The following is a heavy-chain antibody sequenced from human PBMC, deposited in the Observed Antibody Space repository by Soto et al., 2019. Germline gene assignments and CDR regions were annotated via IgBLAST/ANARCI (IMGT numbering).Heavy chain of an antibody. CDR1: GFTFSSYA. Sequence: SLRLSCAASGFTFSSYAMSWVRQAPGKGLEWVSAISGSGGSTYYADSVKGRFTISRDNSKNTLYLQMNSLRAEDTAVYYCAKVVVAAAAKLKDYYMDVWGKGTTVTVSS. D-gene: IGHD2-15*01. J-gene: IGHJ6*03. CDR3: AKVVVAAAAKLKDYYMDV. V-gene: IGHV3-23*01. CDR2: ISGSGGST.